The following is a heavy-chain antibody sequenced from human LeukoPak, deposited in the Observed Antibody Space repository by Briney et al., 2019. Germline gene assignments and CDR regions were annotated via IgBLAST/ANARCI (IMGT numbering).Heavy chain of an antibody. Sequence: ASVKASCKASGYTFTGYYMHWVRQAPGQGLEWMGWINPNSGGTNYAQKFQGRVTMTRDTSISTAYMELSRLRSDDTAVYYCARGGAEYSSGWYYYYYMDVWGKGTTVTISS. CDR1: GYTFTGYY. J-gene: IGHJ6*03. D-gene: IGHD6-19*01. CDR3: ARGGAEYSSGWYYYYYMDV. CDR2: INPNSGGT. V-gene: IGHV1-2*02.